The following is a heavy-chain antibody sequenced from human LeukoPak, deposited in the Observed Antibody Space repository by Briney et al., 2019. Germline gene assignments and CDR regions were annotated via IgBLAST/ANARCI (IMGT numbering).Heavy chain of an antibody. CDR3: ARSATRWFDP. D-gene: IGHD5-12*01. CDR2: IYYSGST. Sequence: SETLSLTCTVSGGSISDTNYYWGWIRQPPGKGLEWIGSIYYSGSTYYNPSLKSRVTISVDTSKNQFSLKLSSVTAADTAVYYCARSATRWFDPWGQGTLVTVSS. V-gene: IGHV4-39*07. J-gene: IGHJ5*02. CDR1: GGSISDTNYY.